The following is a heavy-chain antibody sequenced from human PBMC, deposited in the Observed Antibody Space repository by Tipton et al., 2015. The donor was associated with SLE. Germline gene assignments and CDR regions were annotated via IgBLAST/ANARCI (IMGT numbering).Heavy chain of an antibody. J-gene: IGHJ3*02. D-gene: IGHD7-27*01. CDR1: GYSISSGYY. Sequence: LRLSCAVSGYSISSGYYWGWIRQPPGKGLEWIGSIYHSGSTYYNPSLKSRVTISVDTSKNQFSLKLSSVTAADTAVYYCARQPQHWADAFDIWGQGTMVTVSS. V-gene: IGHV4-38-2*01. CDR3: ARQPQHWADAFDI. CDR2: IYHSGST.